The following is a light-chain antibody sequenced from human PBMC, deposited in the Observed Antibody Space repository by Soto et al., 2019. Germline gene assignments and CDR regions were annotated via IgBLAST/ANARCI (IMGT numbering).Light chain of an antibody. CDR3: SSYAGSFYV. V-gene: IGLV2-8*01. J-gene: IGLJ1*01. Sequence: QSALTQPPSASGSPGQSVTISCTGTSSDVGGYNYVSWYQQHPGTAPKLMIYEVSKRPSGVPDRFSGSKSGNTASLTVSGLQAEDEADYYCSSYAGSFYVFGTGTKLTVL. CDR1: SSDVGGYNY. CDR2: EVS.